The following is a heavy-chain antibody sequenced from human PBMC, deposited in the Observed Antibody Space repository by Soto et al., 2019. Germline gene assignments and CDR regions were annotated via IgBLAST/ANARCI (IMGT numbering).Heavy chain of an antibody. D-gene: IGHD2-21*02. CDR3: ARDQRLLSRYYYYYGMDV. J-gene: IGHJ6*02. CDR2: IGTAGDT. V-gene: IGHV3-13*01. CDR1: GFTFRRYD. Sequence: PGGSLRLSCAASGFTFRRYDMHWVRQTTGKVLEWFSAIGTAGDTYYPGSVKGRFTISRENAKNSLYLQMNSLRAEDTAVYYCARDQRLLSRYYYYYGMDVWGQGTTVTVSS.